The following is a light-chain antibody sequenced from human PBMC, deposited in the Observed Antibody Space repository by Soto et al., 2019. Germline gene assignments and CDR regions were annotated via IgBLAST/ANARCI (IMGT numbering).Light chain of an antibody. CDR2: DAS. V-gene: IGKV1-39*01. Sequence: DFQMTQSPSSLSASVGDRVTITCRASQHIARYLNWYQQKPGKAPSFLIYDASTLQSGVPSSFSGSGSGTDFTLTIDSLQPEDVATYFCQQSFSAPWTFGQGAKVEVK. CDR3: QQSFSAPWT. CDR1: QHIARY. J-gene: IGKJ1*01.